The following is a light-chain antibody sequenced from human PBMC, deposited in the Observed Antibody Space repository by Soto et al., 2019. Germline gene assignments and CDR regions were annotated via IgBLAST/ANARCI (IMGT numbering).Light chain of an antibody. V-gene: IGKV3D-15*01. J-gene: IGKJ5*01. Sequence: EIVMTHSPATLSVSPGERATLSCRATQSVSSNLAWYQQKPGQAPRLLVYGASVRATGIPARFSGSGSGTEFTLTISSLQSEDFAVYYCQQYDNWPPITFGLGTRLEIK. CDR2: GAS. CDR3: QQYDNWPPIT. CDR1: QSVSSN.